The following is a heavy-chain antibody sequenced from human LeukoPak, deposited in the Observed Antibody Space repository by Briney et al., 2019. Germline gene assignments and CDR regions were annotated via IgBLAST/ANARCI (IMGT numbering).Heavy chain of an antibody. CDR2: ISAYNGNT. Sequence: ASVKVSCKASGYTFTSYGISWVRQAPGQGLEWMGWISAYNGNTNYAQKLQGRVTMTTDTSTSTAYMELRSLRSDDTAVYYCARDRGGVDIVLMVYAMGYFDYWGREPWSPSPQ. J-gene: IGHJ4*02. CDR1: GYTFTSYG. V-gene: IGHV1-18*01. D-gene: IGHD2-8*01. CDR3: ARDRGGVDIVLMVYAMGYFDY.